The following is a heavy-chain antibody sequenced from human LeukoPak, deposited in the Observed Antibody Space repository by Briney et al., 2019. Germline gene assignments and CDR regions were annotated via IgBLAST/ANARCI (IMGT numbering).Heavy chain of an antibody. J-gene: IGHJ4*02. CDR3: AGGSYDSSGYWGDY. Sequence: ASVRVSCKASGGTFSSYAISWVRQAPGQGLEWMGGIIPIFGTANYAQKFQGRVTITTDESTSTAYMELSSLRSEDTAVYYCAGGSYDSSGYWGDYWGQGTLVTVSS. CDR1: GGTFSSYA. CDR2: IIPIFGTA. D-gene: IGHD3-22*01. V-gene: IGHV1-69*05.